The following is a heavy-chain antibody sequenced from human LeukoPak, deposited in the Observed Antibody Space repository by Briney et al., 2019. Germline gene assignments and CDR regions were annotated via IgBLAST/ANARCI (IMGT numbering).Heavy chain of an antibody. CDR3: AKEGWLQPSY. Sequence: PGGSLRLSCAASGFSFTNSWMNWIRQAPGQGLEWVANINPDGSHRCYVDSVRGRFTISRDNAKNSLYLQMDSLRAEDAAVYYCAKEGWLQPSYWGQGTLVSVSS. CDR1: GFSFTNSW. CDR2: INPDGSHR. V-gene: IGHV3-7*01. J-gene: IGHJ4*02. D-gene: IGHD6-19*01.